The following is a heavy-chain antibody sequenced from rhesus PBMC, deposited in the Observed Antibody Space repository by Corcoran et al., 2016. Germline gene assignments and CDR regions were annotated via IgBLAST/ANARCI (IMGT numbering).Heavy chain of an antibody. CDR3: ATGGNHKFDY. Sequence: EVQLVQSGAEVKKPGASVKISCKASGYTFTDYYLHWVRQAPGKGLEWMGRVDTEEGEAIHAQKCQDRVTITADTSTDTAYMELSSLRSEDTAVYYCATGGNHKFDYWGQGVLVTVSA. V-gene: IGHV1-111*02. D-gene: IGHD4-11*01. J-gene: IGHJ4*01. CDR2: VDTEEGEA. CDR1: GYTFTDYY.